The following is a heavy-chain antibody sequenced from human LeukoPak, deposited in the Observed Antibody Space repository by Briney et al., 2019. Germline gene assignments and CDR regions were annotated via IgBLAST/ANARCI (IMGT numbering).Heavy chain of an antibody. V-gene: IGHV3-30*18. CDR3: AKGGYYGDYVGHDAFDT. J-gene: IGHJ3*02. CDR1: GFTFSSYG. CDR2: ISYDGSNK. Sequence: GGSLRLSCAASGFTFSSYGMHWVRQAPGKGLEWVAVISYDGSNKYYADSVKGRFTISRDNSKNTLYLQMNSLRAEDTAVYYCAKGGYYGDYVGHDAFDTWGQGTMVTVSS. D-gene: IGHD4-17*01.